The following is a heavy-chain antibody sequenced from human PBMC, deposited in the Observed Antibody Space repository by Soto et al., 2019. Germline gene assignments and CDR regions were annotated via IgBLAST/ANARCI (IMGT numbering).Heavy chain of an antibody. CDR3: ANPAPSYCGGDCLEAFDI. Sequence: SVKVSFKASGGTFSSYAISWVRQAPGQGLEWMGGIIPIFGTANYAQKFQGRVTITADESTSTAYMELSSLRSEDTAVYYCANPAPSYCGGDCLEAFDIWGRGTMVTVSS. J-gene: IGHJ3*02. D-gene: IGHD2-21*02. CDR2: IIPIFGTA. V-gene: IGHV1-69*13. CDR1: GGTFSSYA.